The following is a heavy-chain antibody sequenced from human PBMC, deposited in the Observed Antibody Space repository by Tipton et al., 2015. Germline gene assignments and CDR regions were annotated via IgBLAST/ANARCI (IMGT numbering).Heavy chain of an antibody. CDR1: GVSISSSGNY. CDR2: VYSSGST. D-gene: IGHD5-12*01. V-gene: IGHV4-31*03. J-gene: IGHJ4*02. CDR3: ASTAGVVATLDY. Sequence: TLSLTCTVSGVSISSSGNYWSWMRQHPGKGLEWIGNVYSSGSTYYNPSLKSRVTISADTSKNQFSLKLSSVTAADTAVYYCASTAGVVATLDYWGQGTLVTVSS.